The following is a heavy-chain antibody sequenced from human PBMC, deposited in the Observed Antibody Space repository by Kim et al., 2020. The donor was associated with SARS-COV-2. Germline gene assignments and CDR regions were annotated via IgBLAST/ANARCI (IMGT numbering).Heavy chain of an antibody. D-gene: IGHD3-16*01. Sequence: GGSLRLSCAASGFTFSSYTMNWVRQAPGKGLEWVSSISNSSSYIYYADSVKGRFTISRDNAKNSLYLQMNSLRAEDTAVYYCARDWGALLKGWFDPWGPGTLVTVSS. J-gene: IGHJ5*02. V-gene: IGHV3-21*01. CDR1: GFTFSSYT. CDR2: ISNSSSYI. CDR3: ARDWGALLKGWFDP.